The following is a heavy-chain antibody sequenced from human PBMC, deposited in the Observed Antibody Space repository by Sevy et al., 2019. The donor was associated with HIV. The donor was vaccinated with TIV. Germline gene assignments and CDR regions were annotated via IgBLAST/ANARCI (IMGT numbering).Heavy chain of an antibody. CDR2: IYPDDSAS. D-gene: IGHD3-22*01. CDR3: ATSRSGYFDSRGYYIY. J-gene: IGHJ4*02. V-gene: IGHV5-51*01. Sequence: GESLKISCKGSGYSFTSHWIGWVRHMPGKGLEWMGIIYPDDSASRYSPSFQGQVTFSADKSISTAYLQWSSLKASDIAMYYCATSRSGYFDSRGYYIYWGQGTLVTVSS. CDR1: GYSFTSHW.